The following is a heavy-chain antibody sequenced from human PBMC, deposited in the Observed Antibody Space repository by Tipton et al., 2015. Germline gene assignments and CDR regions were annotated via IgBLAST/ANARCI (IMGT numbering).Heavy chain of an antibody. CDR2: ISPSSRYI. CDR3: ARSPQDPAVDY. CDR1: GFTFSDYY. J-gene: IGHJ4*02. Sequence: SLRLSCAASGFTFSDYYMSWIRQAPGKGLEWVASISPSSRYIYYGDSVKGRFTISRDNAKNSLYLQMNSLRADDTAVYYCARSPQDPAVDYWGQGALVTVSS. V-gene: IGHV3-11*06.